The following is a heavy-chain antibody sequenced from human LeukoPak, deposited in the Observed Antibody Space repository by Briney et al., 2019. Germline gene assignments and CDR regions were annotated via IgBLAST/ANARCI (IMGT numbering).Heavy chain of an antibody. CDR1: GFTFSSYG. CDR3: AKDLPSYDFWSGSMY. Sequence: GGSLRLSXAASGFTFSSYGMHWVRQAPGKGLEWVAFIRYDGSNKYYADSVKGRFTISRDNSKNTLYLQMNSLRAEDTAVYYCAKDLPSYDFWSGSMYWGQGTLVTVSS. V-gene: IGHV3-30*02. J-gene: IGHJ4*02. CDR2: IRYDGSNK. D-gene: IGHD3-3*01.